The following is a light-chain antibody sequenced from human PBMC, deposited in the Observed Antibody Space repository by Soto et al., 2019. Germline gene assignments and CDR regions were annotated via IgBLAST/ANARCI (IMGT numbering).Light chain of an antibody. CDR1: SSDVCGYNY. J-gene: IGLJ1*01. CDR3: YSYTTSSTDV. CDR2: HVS. Sequence: QSALTQPASVSGSPGQSITISCTGTSSDVCGYNYVSWYQQHPAKVPKLMIYHVSNRPAGVSDRFSGSKSGNTASLTISGLQAEDEGDYYCYSYTTSSTDVFGTGTKLTVL. V-gene: IGLV2-14*01.